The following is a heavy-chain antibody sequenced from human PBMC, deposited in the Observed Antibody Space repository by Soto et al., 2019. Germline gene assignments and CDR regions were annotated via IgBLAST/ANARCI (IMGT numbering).Heavy chain of an antibody. CDR1: GFTFSSYA. Sequence: GGSLRFSCAASGFTFSSYAMSWVRQAPGKGLEWVSAISGSGGSTYYADSVKGRFTISRDNSKNTLYLQMNSLRAEDTAVYYCEKEFLWSGYSARYFDYCGQGNLVTVSA. J-gene: IGHJ4*02. CDR3: EKEFLWSGYSARYFDY. V-gene: IGHV3-23*01. CDR2: ISGSGGST. D-gene: IGHD3-3*01.